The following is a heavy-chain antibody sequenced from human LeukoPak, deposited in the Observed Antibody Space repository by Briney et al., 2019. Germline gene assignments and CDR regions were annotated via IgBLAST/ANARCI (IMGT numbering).Heavy chain of an antibody. D-gene: IGHD4-11*01. CDR2: IYSGGST. V-gene: IGHV3-53*01. J-gene: IGHJ4*02. CDR3: ARTRVDTTTFDYFDY. Sequence: GGSLRLSCVVSGFTVSTNFMSWVRQAPGERLEWVSVIYSGGSTYYADSVKGRFTISRDNSKNTLYLQMNSLSAEDTAAYYCARTRVDTTTFDYFDYWGQGTLVTVSS. CDR1: GFTVSTNF.